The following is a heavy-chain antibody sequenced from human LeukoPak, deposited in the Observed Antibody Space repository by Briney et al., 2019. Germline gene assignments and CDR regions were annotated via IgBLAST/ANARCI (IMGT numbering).Heavy chain of an antibody. CDR3: ARAGSRLNGNFDY. D-gene: IGHD2-8*01. V-gene: IGHV1-2*06. Sequence: ASVKVSCKASGYTFTGYYMHWVRQAPGQGLEWMGRINPNSGGTNYAQKFQGRVTMTKDTSISTAYMELSRLRSDDTAVYYCARAGSRLNGNFDYWGQGTLVTVSS. J-gene: IGHJ4*02. CDR1: GYTFTGYY. CDR2: INPNSGGT.